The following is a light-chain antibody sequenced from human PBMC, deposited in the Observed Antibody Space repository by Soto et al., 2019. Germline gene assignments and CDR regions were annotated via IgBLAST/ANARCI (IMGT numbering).Light chain of an antibody. CDR2: DAS. V-gene: IGKV1-5*01. Sequence: DIQMTQSPSILSASVGDRVTITCRASQSINRYLAWYQQKPGKAPQLLIYDASHLKSGVPSRFSGSGSGTDFTLTISSLLPEDLATYFCQQYNGPWTFGQGTKVDIK. J-gene: IGKJ1*01. CDR1: QSINRY. CDR3: QQYNGPWT.